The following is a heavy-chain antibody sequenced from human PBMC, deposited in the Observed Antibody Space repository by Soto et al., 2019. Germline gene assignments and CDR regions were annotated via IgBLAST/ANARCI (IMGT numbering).Heavy chain of an antibody. Sequence: KQSQTLSLTCAISGDSVSSNSAAWNWIRQSPSRGLEWLGRTYYRSKWYNDYAVSVKSRITINPDTSKNQFSLQLNSVTPEDTAVYYCAYGNGYSNREAFDYWGQGTLVTVSS. V-gene: IGHV6-1*01. CDR2: TYYRSKWYN. CDR1: GDSVSSNSAA. J-gene: IGHJ4*02. CDR3: AYGNGYSNREAFDY. D-gene: IGHD6-13*01.